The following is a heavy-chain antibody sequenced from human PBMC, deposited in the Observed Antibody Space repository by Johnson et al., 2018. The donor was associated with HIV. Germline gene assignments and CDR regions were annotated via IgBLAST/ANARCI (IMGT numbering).Heavy chain of an antibody. D-gene: IGHD3-10*01. CDR3: AGLAVRGSAGAFDI. V-gene: IGHV3-66*03. Sequence: EVQLVESGGGLIQPGGSLRLSCKASGFSISSNYMSWVRQPPGKGLEWVSVFYSGSNTYYSDSVKGRFTISRDNSKNTLYLQLNSLRAEDTALYYCAGLAVRGSAGAFDIWGQGTLVTVSS. CDR2: FYSGSNT. J-gene: IGHJ3*02. CDR1: GFSISSNY.